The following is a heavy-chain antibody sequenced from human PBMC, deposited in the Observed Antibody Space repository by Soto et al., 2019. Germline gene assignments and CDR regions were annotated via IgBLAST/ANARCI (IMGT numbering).Heavy chain of an antibody. CDR2: IRSKANSYAT. V-gene: IGHV3-73*01. D-gene: IGHD3-22*01. Sequence: GSLRLSCAASGYTFSDSAMHWVRQASGKGLEWVGRIRSKANSYATVYAASVKGRFTISRDDSKNTLYLQMNSLRAEDTAVYYCAKSPESSGYRGGMDVWGQGTTVTVSS. J-gene: IGHJ6*02. CDR3: AKSPESSGYRGGMDV. CDR1: GYTFSDSA.